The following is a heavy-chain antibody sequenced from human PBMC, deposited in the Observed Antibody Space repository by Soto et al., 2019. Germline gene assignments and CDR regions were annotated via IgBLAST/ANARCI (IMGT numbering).Heavy chain of an antibody. D-gene: IGHD3-22*01. CDR1: GGSISSYY. Sequence: SETLSLTCTVSGGSISSYYWSWIRQPPGKGLEWIGYIYYSGSTNYNPSLKSRVTISVDTSKNQFSLKLSSVTAADTAVYYCVSRKYYYDSSGFDYWGQGTLVTVSS. V-gene: IGHV4-59*01. J-gene: IGHJ4*02. CDR3: VSRKYYYDSSGFDY. CDR2: IYYSGST.